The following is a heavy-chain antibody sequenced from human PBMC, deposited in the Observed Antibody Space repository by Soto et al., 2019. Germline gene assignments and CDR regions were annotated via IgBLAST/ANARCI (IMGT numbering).Heavy chain of an antibody. CDR3: AKEMDGYNYKVYYYYYGMDV. D-gene: IGHD5-12*01. CDR1: GFTFSSYA. J-gene: IGHJ6*02. Sequence: EVQLLESGGGLVQPGGSQRLSCAASGFTFSSYAMSWVRQAPGKGLEWVSAISGSGGSTYYADSVKGRFTISGDNSKNTLYLQMNSLRAEDTAVYYCAKEMDGYNYKVYYYYYGMDVWGQGTTVTVSS. CDR2: ISGSGGST. V-gene: IGHV3-23*01.